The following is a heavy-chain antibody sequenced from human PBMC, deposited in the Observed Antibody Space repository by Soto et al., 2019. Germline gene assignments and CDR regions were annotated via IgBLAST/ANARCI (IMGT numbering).Heavy chain of an antibody. D-gene: IGHD3-22*01. Sequence: TLSLPCAVSGGSVSSGGYAWSWIRQPPGKGLEWIGYIYHSGSTYYTPSLKSRIKISVDRSKNQFPLKLSSVTAEHTAVYHCDRRITMIVAPEEDDAFDIWGQGTMGTVSS. J-gene: IGHJ3*02. CDR2: IYHSGST. V-gene: IGHV4-30-2*01. CDR3: DRRITMIVAPEEDDAFDI. CDR1: GGSVSSGGYA.